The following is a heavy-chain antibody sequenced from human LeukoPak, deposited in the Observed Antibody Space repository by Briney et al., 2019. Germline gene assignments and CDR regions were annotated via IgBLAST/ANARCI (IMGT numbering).Heavy chain of an antibody. J-gene: IGHJ4*02. V-gene: IGHV1-69*13. CDR1: GGTFSNYA. CDR3: AIPAASPLYYSLDH. Sequence: ASVKVSCKASGGTFSNYAISWVRQAPGQGLEWMGGIIPLFGTANYAQKFQGRVTITADESTSTAYMELSSLSSEDTAVYYCAIPAASPLYYSLDHWGQRPLVTVSS. D-gene: IGHD3-16*01. CDR2: IIPLFGTA.